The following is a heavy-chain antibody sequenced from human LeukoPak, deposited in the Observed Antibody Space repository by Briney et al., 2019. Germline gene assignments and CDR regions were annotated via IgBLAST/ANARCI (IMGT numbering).Heavy chain of an antibody. CDR3: AKAYGGNSVGFDY. V-gene: IGHV3-30*18. J-gene: IGHJ4*02. CDR2: ISYDGSNK. CDR1: GFTFSSYG. D-gene: IGHD4-23*01. Sequence: PGGSLRLSCAASGFTFSSYGMHWVRQAPGKGLEWVAVISYDGSNKYYADSVKGRFTISRDNSKNTLYLQMNSLRAEDTAVYYCAKAYGGNSVGFDYWGQGTLVTVSS.